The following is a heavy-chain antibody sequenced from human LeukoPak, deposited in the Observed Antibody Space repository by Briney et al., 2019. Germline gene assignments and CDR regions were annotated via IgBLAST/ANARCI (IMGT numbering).Heavy chain of an antibody. CDR1: GGSISSGGYY. Sequence: PSQTLSLTCTVSGGSISSGGYYWSWIHQHPGKGLEWIGYIYYSGSTYYNPSLKSRVTISVDTSKNQFSLKLSSVTAADTAVYYCARAAYCSSTSCYGWFDPWGQGTLVTVSS. V-gene: IGHV4-31*03. J-gene: IGHJ5*02. CDR2: IYYSGST. D-gene: IGHD2-2*01. CDR3: ARAAYCSSTSCYGWFDP.